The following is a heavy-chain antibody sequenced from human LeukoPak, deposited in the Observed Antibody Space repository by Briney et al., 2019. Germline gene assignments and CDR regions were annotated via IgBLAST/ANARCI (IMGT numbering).Heavy chain of an antibody. J-gene: IGHJ3*02. D-gene: IGHD3-3*01. CDR2: IYYSGST. V-gene: IGHV4-39*07. Sequence: SETLSLTCTVSGGSISSSSYYWGWIRQPPGKGLEWVGSIYYSGSTYYNPSLKSRVTISVDTSKNQFSLKLSSVTAADTAVYYCARGSPTYYDFWSGYSGGDAFDIWGQGTMVTVSS. CDR1: GGSISSSSYY. CDR3: ARGSPTYYDFWSGYSGGDAFDI.